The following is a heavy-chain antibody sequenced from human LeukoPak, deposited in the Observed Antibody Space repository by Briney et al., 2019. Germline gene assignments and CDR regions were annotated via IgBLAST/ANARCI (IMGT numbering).Heavy chain of an antibody. V-gene: IGHV3-15*01. D-gene: IGHD3-10*01. CDR3: TAAYGSGSPSPYYYYGMDV. Sequence: GGSLRLSCAASGFTFSNAWMTWVRQAPGQGPEWVGRIKRKSGGGTTDYAAPVKGSFTISRDDSKNTLYLQMNSLKTEDTAVYYCTAAYGSGSPSPYYYYGMDVWGKGTTVTVSS. J-gene: IGHJ6*04. CDR1: GFTFSNAW. CDR2: IKRKSGGGTT.